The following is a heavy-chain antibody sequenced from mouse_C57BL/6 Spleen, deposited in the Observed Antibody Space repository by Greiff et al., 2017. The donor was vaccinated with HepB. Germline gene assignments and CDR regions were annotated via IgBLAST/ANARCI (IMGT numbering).Heavy chain of an antibody. Sequence: EVNVVDSGEGLVKPGGSLKLSCAASGFTFSSYAMSWVRQTPEKRLEWVASISSGGDYIYYADTVKGRFTISRDNARNTLYLQMSSLKSEDTAMYYCTTLLWGAAMDYWGQGTSVTVSS. CDR3: TTLLWGAAMDY. D-gene: IGHD2-10*01. CDR2: ISSGGDYI. J-gene: IGHJ4*01. V-gene: IGHV5-9-1*02. CDR1: GFTFSSYA.